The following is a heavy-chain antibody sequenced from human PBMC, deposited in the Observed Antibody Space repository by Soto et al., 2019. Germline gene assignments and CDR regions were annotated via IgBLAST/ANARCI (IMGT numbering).Heavy chain of an antibody. CDR2: ISYDGSNK. D-gene: IGHD3-10*01. CDR3: ARVLGITMVRDMLYYYYGMDV. CDR1: GFTFSSYA. Sequence: VQLVESGGGVVQPGRSLRLSCAASGFTFSSYAMHWVRQAPGKGLEWVAVISYDGSNKYYADSVKGRFTISRDNSKNTLYLQMNSLRAEDTAVYYCARVLGITMVRDMLYYYYGMDVWGQGTTVTVSS. V-gene: IGHV3-30-3*01. J-gene: IGHJ6*02.